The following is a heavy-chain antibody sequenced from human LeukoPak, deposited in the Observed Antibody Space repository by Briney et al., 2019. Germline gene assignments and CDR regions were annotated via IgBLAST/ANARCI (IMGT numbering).Heavy chain of an antibody. CDR1: GYTFTSYG. Sequence: ASVKVSCKASGYTFTSYGISWVRQAPGQGLEWMGWISAYNGNTNYAQKFTGRVAMTRDTSISTAYMELSSLRSDDTAVYYCARGAAVGQTRDYGGQGTLVTVSS. D-gene: IGHD6-13*01. CDR2: ISAYNGNT. CDR3: ARGAAVGQTRDY. J-gene: IGHJ4*02. V-gene: IGHV1-18*01.